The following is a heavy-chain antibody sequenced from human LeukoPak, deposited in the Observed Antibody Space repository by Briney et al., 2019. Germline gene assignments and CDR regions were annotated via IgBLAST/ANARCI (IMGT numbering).Heavy chain of an antibody. CDR2: ISYDGSNK. CDR3: ARLGIVGATEIDY. D-gene: IGHD1-26*01. J-gene: IGHJ4*02. V-gene: IGHV3-30*03. Sequence: GGSLRLSCAASGFTFSSYSMNWVRQAPGKGLEWVAVISYDGSNKYYADSVKGRFTISRDNSKNTLYLQMNSLRAEDTAVYYCARLGIVGATEIDYWGQGTLVTVSS. CDR1: GFTFSSYS.